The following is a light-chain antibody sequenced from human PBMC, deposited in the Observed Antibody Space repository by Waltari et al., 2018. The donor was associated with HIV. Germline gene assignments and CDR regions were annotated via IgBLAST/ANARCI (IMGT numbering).Light chain of an antibody. CDR3: QQNYRTPHT. CDR2: WAS. J-gene: IGKJ2*01. CDR1: QTVLYSSNNKNY. Sequence: DIVMTQSPDSLAVSLGERATINCKSSQTVLYSSNNKNYLAWYQQKPGQPPKLLIYWASTRESGVPDRFSGSGSGTDFTLTISSLQAEDVAVYYCQQNYRTPHTFGQGTKLEIK. V-gene: IGKV4-1*01.